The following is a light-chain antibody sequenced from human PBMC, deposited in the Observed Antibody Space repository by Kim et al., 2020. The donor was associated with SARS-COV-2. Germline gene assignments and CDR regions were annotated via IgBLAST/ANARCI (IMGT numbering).Light chain of an antibody. Sequence: QSVLTQSPSASGTPGQSVTISCSGSWSNIGAIGRNCVYWYQHVPGTAPKLLIYSNNRRPSGVPDRFSGSKSGTSASLVISGLRSEDEAYYYCSVWDDTLTAALFGGGTQLTVL. V-gene: IGLV1-47*02. CDR3: SVWDDTLTAAL. J-gene: IGLJ2*01. CDR2: SNN. CDR1: WSNIGAIGRNC.